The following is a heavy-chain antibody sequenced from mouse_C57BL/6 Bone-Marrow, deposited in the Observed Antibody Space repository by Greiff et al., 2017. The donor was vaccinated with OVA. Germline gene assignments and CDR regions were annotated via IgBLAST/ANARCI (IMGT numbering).Heavy chain of an antibody. D-gene: IGHD2-4*01. CDR1: GFTFSSYA. Sequence: DVMLVESGGGLVKPGGSLKLSCAASGFTFSSYAMSWVRQTPEKRLEWVATISDGGSYTYYPDNVKGRFTISRDNAKNNLYLQMSHLKSEDTAMYYCARRDDYDEDYWGQGTSVTVSS. V-gene: IGHV5-4*03. CDR2: ISDGGSYT. CDR3: ARRDDYDEDY. J-gene: IGHJ4*01.